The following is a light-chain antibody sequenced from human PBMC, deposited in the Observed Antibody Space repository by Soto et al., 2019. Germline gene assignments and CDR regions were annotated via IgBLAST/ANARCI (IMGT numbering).Light chain of an antibody. V-gene: IGKV3-20*01. Sequence: ETVLTQSPGTVSLSPGETATLSCRACRTVSNNFLAWYQQKPGQAPRLLIYGVFNRATGIPDRFSGSGSGTDFTLTISSLEPEDSAVYHCQQYDSSPRTFGQGTKLEIK. CDR3: QQYDSSPRT. CDR2: GVF. CDR1: RTVSNNF. J-gene: IGKJ2*01.